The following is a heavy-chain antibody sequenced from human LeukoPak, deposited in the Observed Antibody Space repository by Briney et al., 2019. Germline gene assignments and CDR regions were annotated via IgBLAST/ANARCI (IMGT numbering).Heavy chain of an antibody. CDR2: IYTSGST. V-gene: IGHV4-4*09. CDR1: GGSISSYY. J-gene: IGHJ5*02. D-gene: IGHD4-17*01. Sequence: PSETLSLTCTVSGGSISSYYWSWIRQPPGKGLEWIGYIYTSGSTNYNPSLKSRVTISVDTSKNQFSLKLSSVTAADTAVYYCARLNGYGDYRNWFDPWGLGTLVTVSS. CDR3: ARLNGYGDYRNWFDP.